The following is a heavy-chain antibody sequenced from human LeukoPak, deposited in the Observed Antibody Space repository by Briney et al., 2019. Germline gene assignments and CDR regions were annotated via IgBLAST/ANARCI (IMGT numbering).Heavy chain of an antibody. CDR1: GFTFVDYG. Sequence: PGGSLRLSCAASGFTFVDYGMSWVRQAPGKGLEWVSGINWNGGSTGYADSVKGRFTISRDNAKNSLYLQMNSLGAEDTALYYCAPIGRERGSYYDILTGQDAFDIWGQGTMVTVSS. J-gene: IGHJ3*02. V-gene: IGHV3-20*04. D-gene: IGHD3-9*01. CDR3: APIGRERGSYYDILTGQDAFDI. CDR2: INWNGGST.